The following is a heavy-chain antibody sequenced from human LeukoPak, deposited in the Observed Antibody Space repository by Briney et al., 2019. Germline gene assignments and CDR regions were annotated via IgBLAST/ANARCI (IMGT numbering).Heavy chain of an antibody. CDR1: GLNFSNYW. Sequence: GGSLRLSCAASGLNFSNYWMHWVRQAPGKGLVWVSRINPDGSSTNYADSVKGRFTISRDNAKNTLYLHMNSLRAEDTAVYYCARTTVVVPAANILGYWGQGTLVTVS. J-gene: IGHJ4*02. D-gene: IGHD2-2*01. CDR2: INPDGSST. V-gene: IGHV3-74*01. CDR3: ARTTVVVPAANILGY.